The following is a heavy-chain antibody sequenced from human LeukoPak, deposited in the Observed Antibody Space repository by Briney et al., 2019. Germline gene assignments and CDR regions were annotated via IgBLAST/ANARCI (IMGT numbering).Heavy chain of an antibody. V-gene: IGHV4-59*08. CDR3: ARQLKTIYGDYRSGAFDI. D-gene: IGHD4-17*01. Sequence: SETLSPTCTVSGASISSYYWSWIRQPPGKGLEWIGYIYYSVTPTYKTSLKIRVTISVDTSKNQFSLKLSSVTATDPAVYCCARQLKTIYGDYRSGAFDIWGQGAMVTVSS. J-gene: IGHJ3*02. CDR1: GASISSYY. CDR2: IYYSVTP.